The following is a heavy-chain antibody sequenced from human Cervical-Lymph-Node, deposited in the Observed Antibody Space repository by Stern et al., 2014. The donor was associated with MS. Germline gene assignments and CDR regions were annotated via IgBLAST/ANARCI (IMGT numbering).Heavy chain of an antibody. CDR2: ISRNGGSP. Sequence: MQLVQSGGGLVQPGGSLRLSCSASGFTFSTFAMHWVRQAPGRGLEYVSAISRNGGSPYYANSVKGRFTISRDNTKNTLYLEMGSLRAEDTAVYYCARGFGLGVTSILDYWGQGALVAVSS. D-gene: IGHD3/OR15-3a*01. CDR1: GFTFSTFA. V-gene: IGHV3-64*01. CDR3: ARGFGLGVTSILDY. J-gene: IGHJ4*02.